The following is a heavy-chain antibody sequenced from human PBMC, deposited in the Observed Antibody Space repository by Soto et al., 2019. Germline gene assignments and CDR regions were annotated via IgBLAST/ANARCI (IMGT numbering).Heavy chain of an antibody. D-gene: IGHD6-6*01. Sequence: PGGSLRLSCAASGFTFSSYGMHWVRQAPGKGLEWVAVISYDGSNKYYADSVKGRFTISRDNSKNTLYLQMNSLRAEDTAGYYCAKDLSRQLANWFDPWGQGTLVTVSS. V-gene: IGHV3-30*18. CDR1: GFTFSSYG. CDR3: AKDLSRQLANWFDP. CDR2: ISYDGSNK. J-gene: IGHJ5*02.